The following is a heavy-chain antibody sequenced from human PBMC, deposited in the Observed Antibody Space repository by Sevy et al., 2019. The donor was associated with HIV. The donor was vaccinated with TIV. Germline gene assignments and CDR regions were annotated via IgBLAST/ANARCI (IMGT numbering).Heavy chain of an antibody. CDR2: INPNNGGT. J-gene: IGHJ6*02. D-gene: IGHD4-17*01. V-gene: IGHV1-2*02. CDR3: ARLTTMPTSDDYGMDV. CDR1: RYTFTDYY. Sequence: ASVKVSCKAARYTFTDYYVHWVRQGPGQGLEWMGWINPNNGGTKYAQRFQGRVTMTRDTSINTAYMELGSLTSDDTAVYYYARLTTMPTSDDYGMDVWGQGTTVTVSS.